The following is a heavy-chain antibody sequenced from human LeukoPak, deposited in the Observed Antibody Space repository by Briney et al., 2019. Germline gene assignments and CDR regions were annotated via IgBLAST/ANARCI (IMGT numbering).Heavy chain of an antibody. V-gene: IGHV5-51*01. CDR3: ARHPGDDYLPIDY. D-gene: IGHD4-11*01. CDR1: GYSFTNYW. J-gene: IGHJ4*02. Sequence: GESLKISCKGSGYSFTNYWIGWVRQMPGKGLEWMGIIYPGDSDTRYSPSFQGQVTISADKSISTAYLQWSSLKASDTAMYYCARHPGDDYLPIDYWGQGTLVTVSS. CDR2: IYPGDSDT.